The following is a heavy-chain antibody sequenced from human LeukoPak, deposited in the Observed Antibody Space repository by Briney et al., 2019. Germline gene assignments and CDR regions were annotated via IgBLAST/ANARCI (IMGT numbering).Heavy chain of an antibody. Sequence: ASVKVSCKASGYTFTGYYMHWVRQAPGQGLEWMGWINPNSGSTNYAQKFQGRVTMTRDTSISTAYMELSRLRSDDTAVYYCARDPVTMVRGVIVDYGMDVWGQGTTVTVSS. CDR3: ARDPVTMVRGVIVDYGMDV. J-gene: IGHJ6*02. CDR2: INPNSGST. V-gene: IGHV1-2*02. CDR1: GYTFTGYY. D-gene: IGHD3-10*01.